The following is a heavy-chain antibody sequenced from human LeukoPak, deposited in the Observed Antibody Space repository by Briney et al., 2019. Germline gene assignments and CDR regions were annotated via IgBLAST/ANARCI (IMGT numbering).Heavy chain of an antibody. V-gene: IGHV3-33*06. CDR3: AKGTPHCGGDCYDY. D-gene: IGHD2-21*01. CDR1: GFTFSSYG. CDR2: IWYDGSNK. Sequence: PGGSLRLSCAASGFTFSSYGMHWVRQAPGKGLEWVAVIWYDGSNKYYADSVKGGFTISRDNSKNTLYMQMNRLRAEDTAVYYCAKGTPHCGGDCYDYWGQGTLVTVSS. J-gene: IGHJ4*02.